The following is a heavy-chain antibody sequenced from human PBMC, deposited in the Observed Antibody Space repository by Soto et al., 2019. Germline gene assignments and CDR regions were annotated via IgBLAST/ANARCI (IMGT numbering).Heavy chain of an antibody. CDR1: VGSISSYY. Sequence: ETLSLTCTVSVGSISSYYRSWIRQPPGKGLEWIGEINHSGSTNYNPSLKSRVTISVDTSKNQFSLKLSSVTAADTAVYYCARLDYAGDNWGQGTLVTVSS. CDR2: INHSGST. J-gene: IGHJ4*02. V-gene: IGHV4-34*01. CDR3: ARLDYAGDN. D-gene: IGHD4-17*01.